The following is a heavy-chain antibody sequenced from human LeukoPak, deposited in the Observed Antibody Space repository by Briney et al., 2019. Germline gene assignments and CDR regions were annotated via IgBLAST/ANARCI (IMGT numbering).Heavy chain of an antibody. CDR1: GFTFSSYA. CDR2: ISYDGSNK. CDR3: AKDPPHYCSSTSCYPGHLYYFDY. J-gene: IGHJ4*02. V-gene: IGHV3-30-3*01. D-gene: IGHD2-2*01. Sequence: GGSLRLSCAASGFTFSSYAMRWVRQAPGKGLEWVAVISYDGSNKYYADSVKGRFTISRDNSKNTLYLQMNSLRAEDTAVYYCAKDPPHYCSSTSCYPGHLYYFDYWGQGTLVTVSS.